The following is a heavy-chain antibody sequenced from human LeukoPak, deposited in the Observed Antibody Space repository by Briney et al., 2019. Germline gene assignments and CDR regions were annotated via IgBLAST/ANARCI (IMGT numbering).Heavy chain of an antibody. J-gene: IGHJ6*03. CDR3: ARQHKSYYMDV. CDR2: IYYSGST. V-gene: IGHV4-39*01. CDR1: GGSISSSSYY. Sequence: SETLSLTCTVSGGSISSSSYYWGWIRQPPGKGLEWIGSIYYSGSTYYNPSLKSRVTISVDTSKDQFSLKLSSVTAADTAVYYCARQHKSYYMDVWAKGPRSPSP.